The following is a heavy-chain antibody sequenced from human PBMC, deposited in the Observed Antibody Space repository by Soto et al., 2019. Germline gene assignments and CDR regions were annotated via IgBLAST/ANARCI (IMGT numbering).Heavy chain of an antibody. CDR3: AKDRDDYRNYVFDY. V-gene: IGHV1-69*01. CDR2: IIPLFGTA. D-gene: IGHD4-4*01. CDR1: GGTFRSSA. Sequence: QVQLVQSGAEVKRPGSSVKVSCKPSGGTFRSSAITWVRQAPGQGLEWMGGIIPLFGTAQYAQKFQGRVTSTADESTRTVYMEVSSLRSEDTAVYYCAKDRDDYRNYVFDYWGQGTLVTVSS. J-gene: IGHJ4*02.